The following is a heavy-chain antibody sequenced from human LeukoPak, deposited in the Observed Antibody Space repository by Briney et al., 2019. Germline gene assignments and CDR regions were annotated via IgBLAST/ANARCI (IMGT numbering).Heavy chain of an antibody. D-gene: IGHD1-7*01. CDR2: INQDGSEK. V-gene: IGHV3-7*01. CDR3: ADGTTPDY. CDR1: GFTFSSYA. J-gene: IGHJ4*02. Sequence: PGGSLRLSCAASGFTFSSYAVSWVRQAPGRGLEWVASINQDGSEKYYVDSVKGRFTISRDNAENSVYLQMNSLRPEDTAVYYCADGTTPDYWGQGTLVTVSS.